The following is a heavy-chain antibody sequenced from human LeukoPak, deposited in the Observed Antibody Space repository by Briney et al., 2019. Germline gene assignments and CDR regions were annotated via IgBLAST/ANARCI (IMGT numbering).Heavy chain of an antibody. V-gene: IGHV3-21*01. CDR2: ISSSSIYI. CDR1: GFTFSSYE. J-gene: IGHJ6*03. Sequence: GGSLRLSCAASGFTFSSYEMNWVRQAPGKGLEWVSSISSSSIYIYYADSVQGRFTISRDNAKNSLYLQMNSLRAEDTAVYYCARAYSGSYGLGYYYMDVWGKGTTVTISS. D-gene: IGHD1-26*01. CDR3: ARAYSGSYGLGYYYMDV.